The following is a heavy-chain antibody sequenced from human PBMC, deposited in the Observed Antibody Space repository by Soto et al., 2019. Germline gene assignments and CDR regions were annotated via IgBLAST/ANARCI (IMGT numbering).Heavy chain of an antibody. V-gene: IGHV4-30-4*01. D-gene: IGHD3-22*01. Sequence: QVQLQESGPGLVKPSQTLSLTCTVSGGSISSGDYYWSWIRQPPGKGLEWIGYIYYSGSTYYNPSLKSRVTISVDTSKNQFSLKLSSVTAAATAVYYCARADYYDSSGPLGVQHWGQGTLVTVSS. CDR1: GGSISSGDYY. CDR3: ARADYYDSSGPLGVQH. CDR2: IYYSGST. J-gene: IGHJ1*01.